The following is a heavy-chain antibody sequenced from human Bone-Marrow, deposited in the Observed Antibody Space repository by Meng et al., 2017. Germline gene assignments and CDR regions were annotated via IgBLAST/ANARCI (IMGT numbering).Heavy chain of an antibody. CDR3: ARYCSSTSCHNWFDP. CDR2: MHYNGIT. D-gene: IGHD2-2*02. V-gene: IGHV4-30-4*08. CDR1: GSSISNDENY. J-gene: IGHJ5*02. Sequence: QVQLQESCPGLVKPSQTLSLTCTVSGSSISNDENYWSWRRQSPGEGLEWIGYMHYNGITYYNPSLRSRATMLVNTSKNEFSLKLSSVTAADTAVYYCARYCSSTSCHNWFDPWGQGILVTVSS.